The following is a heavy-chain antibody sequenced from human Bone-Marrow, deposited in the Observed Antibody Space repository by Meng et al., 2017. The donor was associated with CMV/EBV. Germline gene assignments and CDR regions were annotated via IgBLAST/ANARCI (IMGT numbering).Heavy chain of an antibody. CDR3: ARVAGWGVPAAIQEYYFDY. Sequence: SETLSLTCTVSGGSISSSSYYWGWIRQPPGKGLEWIGSIYYSGSTYYNPSLKSRVTISVDTSKNQFSLKLSSVTAADTAVYYCARVAGWGVPAAIQEYYFDYWGQGTLVTVSS. CDR1: GGSISSSSYY. D-gene: IGHD2-2*02. J-gene: IGHJ4*02. V-gene: IGHV4-39*07. CDR2: IYYSGST.